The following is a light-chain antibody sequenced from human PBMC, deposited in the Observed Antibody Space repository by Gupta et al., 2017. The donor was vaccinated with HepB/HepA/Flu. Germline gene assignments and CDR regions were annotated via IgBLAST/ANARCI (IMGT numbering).Light chain of an antibody. V-gene: IGKV1-5*03. J-gene: IGKJ1*01. CDR3: QQDDISSKT. CDR1: QSISSW. CDR2: KAS. Sequence: DIQMTQSPSTLSASVGDRVTITCRASQSISSWLAWFQQKPGKAPRLLIYKASSANSGVPSTFSGSGSGTEFTLTISSLQPDDFAIYYCQQDDISSKTFGQGTKVDIK.